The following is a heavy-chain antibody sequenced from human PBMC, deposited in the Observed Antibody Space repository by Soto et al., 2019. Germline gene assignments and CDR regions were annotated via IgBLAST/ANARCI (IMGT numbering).Heavy chain of an antibody. J-gene: IGHJ4*02. Sequence: PMGSLRLSCAASGFTFSSYAMSWVRQAPGKGLEWVSAISGSGGSTYYADSVKGRFTISRDNSKNTLYLQMNSLRAEDTAVYSCATRRYYDSSGYYYFDYWGQRTLLTVSS. CDR1: GFTFSSYA. V-gene: IGHV3-23*01. CDR3: ATRRYYDSSGYYYFDY. D-gene: IGHD3-22*01. CDR2: ISGSGGST.